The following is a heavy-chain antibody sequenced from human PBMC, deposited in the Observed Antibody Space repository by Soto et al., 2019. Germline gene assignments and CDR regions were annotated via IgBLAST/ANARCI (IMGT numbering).Heavy chain of an antibody. V-gene: IGHV3-33*05. Sequence: QVQLVESGGGVVQPGRSLRLSCAASGFTFSKYGMHWVRQAPGKGLEWVAVILNDGGDQRYGDSGKGRFTISRDNSKNPLYLQINSLRVEDTAVYYCARDDDRPDNGLDMWGQGTMVTVSS. CDR3: ARDDDRPDNGLDM. D-gene: IGHD2-8*01. CDR1: GFTFSKYG. J-gene: IGHJ3*02. CDR2: ILNDGGDQ.